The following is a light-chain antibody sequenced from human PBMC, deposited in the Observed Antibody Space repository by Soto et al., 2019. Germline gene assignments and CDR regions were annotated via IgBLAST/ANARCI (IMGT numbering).Light chain of an antibody. CDR3: QQYVSWS. CDR1: QTISSNY. Sequence: EIVLTQSPGTLSVSPGERATLSCRASQTISSNYLAWYQQKPGQAPSLLIYGASSRATAIPDRFSGSGSGTNFTLTISRLEPEDYAIYYCQQYVSWSFGQGTKVDIK. J-gene: IGKJ1*01. CDR2: GAS. V-gene: IGKV3-20*01.